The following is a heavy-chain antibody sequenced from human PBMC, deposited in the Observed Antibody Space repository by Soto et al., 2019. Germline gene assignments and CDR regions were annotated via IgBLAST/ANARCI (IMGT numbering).Heavy chain of an antibody. CDR2: FDPEDGET. J-gene: IGHJ3*02. Sequence: ASVKVSCKVSGYTLTELSMHWVRQAPGKGPEWMGGFDPEDGETIYAQKFQGRVTMTEDTSTDTAYMELSSLRSEDTAVYYCATNYDSSGYWDNDAFDIWGQGTMVTVSS. V-gene: IGHV1-24*01. D-gene: IGHD3-22*01. CDR1: GYTLTELS. CDR3: ATNYDSSGYWDNDAFDI.